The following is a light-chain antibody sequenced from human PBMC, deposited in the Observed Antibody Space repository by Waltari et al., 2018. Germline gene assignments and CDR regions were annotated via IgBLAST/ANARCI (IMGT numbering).Light chain of an antibody. CDR2: GGS. V-gene: IGKV3-15*01. J-gene: IGKJ4*01. CDR3: QQYNNWPLT. CDR1: QSVSSN. Sequence: EIVMTQSPATLSVSPGESATLSGRASQSVSSNLAWYQQKPGQAPRLLIYGGSTRTTGIPARFSGSGSGTDFTLTISSLQSEDFAVYYCQQYNNWPLTFGGGTKVEIK.